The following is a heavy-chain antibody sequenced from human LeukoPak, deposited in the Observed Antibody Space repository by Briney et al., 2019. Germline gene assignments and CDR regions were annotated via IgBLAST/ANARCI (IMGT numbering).Heavy chain of an antibody. CDR1: GYTFTSYD. V-gene: IGHV1-8*01. CDR2: MNPNSGNT. Sequence: ASVKVSCKASGYTFTSYDINWVRQATGQGLEWMGWMNPNSGNTGYAQKFQGRVTMTRNTSISTAYMELSSLRSEDTAVYYCARGSLVVVPLYYYYGMDVWGQGTTVTVSS. J-gene: IGHJ6*02. D-gene: IGHD2-2*01. CDR3: ARGSLVVVPLYYYYGMDV.